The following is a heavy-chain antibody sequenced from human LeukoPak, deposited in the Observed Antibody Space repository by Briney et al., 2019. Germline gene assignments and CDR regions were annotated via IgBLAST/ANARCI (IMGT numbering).Heavy chain of an antibody. CDR2: IYYTGST. J-gene: IGHJ3*01. Sequence: ASETLSLTCIVSGDSMKSYYWSWIRQPPGKGLEWIGYIYYTGSTKNNPSLKSQVTMSVDMSNNQFSLKLASMTAADTAVYYCARGGPNSSGYAGDGFDVWGQGTMVTVSS. V-gene: IGHV4-59*01. D-gene: IGHD3-22*01. CDR3: ARGGPNSSGYAGDGFDV. CDR1: GDSMKSYY.